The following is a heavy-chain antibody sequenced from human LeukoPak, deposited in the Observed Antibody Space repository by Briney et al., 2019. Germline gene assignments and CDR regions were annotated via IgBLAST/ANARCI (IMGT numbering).Heavy chain of an antibody. CDR3: GRGGDGIDV. J-gene: IGHJ3*01. D-gene: IGHD5-24*01. Sequence: GGSLRLSCAVSGFTFRNYLKHWVRQAPGRGLVWVSRINQDETKAYADSVKGRFTVSRDNAKNMMYLQLNGLRAEDTAVYFCGRGGDGIDVWGQGTTVIVSS. CDR2: INQDETKA. V-gene: IGHV3-74*01. CDR1: GFTFRNYL.